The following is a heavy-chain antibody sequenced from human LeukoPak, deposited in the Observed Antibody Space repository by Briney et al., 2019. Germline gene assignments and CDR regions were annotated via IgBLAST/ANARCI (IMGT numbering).Heavy chain of an antibody. CDR1: GFTFSNYW. V-gene: IGHV3-7*01. CDR3: ARVRDYGDYYFDS. D-gene: IGHD4-17*01. Sequence: HAGGSLRLSCAASGFTFSNYWMSWVRQAPGKGLEWVANIKQDGSETYYVDSVKGRFTISRDNAKNSLYLQMSSLRAEDTAVYYCARVRDYGDYYFDSWGQGTLVTVSS. J-gene: IGHJ4*02. CDR2: IKQDGSET.